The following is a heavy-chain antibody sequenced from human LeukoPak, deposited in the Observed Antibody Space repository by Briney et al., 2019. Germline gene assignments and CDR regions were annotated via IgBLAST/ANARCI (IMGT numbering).Heavy chain of an antibody. V-gene: IGHV3-21*01. CDR2: IGYSGSDR. CDR3: ASQKGLDV. Sequence: GGSLRLSCAASGFSFSSYTMNWVRQPPGRGLEWVSAIGYSGSDRYYADSVKGRFTISRDNAKNSLYLQMNSLRAEDTAVYYCASQKGLDVWGQGTTVTVSS. CDR1: GFSFSSYT. J-gene: IGHJ6*02.